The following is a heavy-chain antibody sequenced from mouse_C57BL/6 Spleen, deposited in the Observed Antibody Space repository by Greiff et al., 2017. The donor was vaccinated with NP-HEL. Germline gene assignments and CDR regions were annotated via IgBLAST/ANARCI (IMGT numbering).Heavy chain of an antibody. CDR2: IYPGDGDT. Sequence: VQLQQSGAELVKPGASVKISCKASGYAFSSYWMNWVKQRPGKGLEWIGQIYPGDGDTNYNGKFKGKATLTADKSSSTAYMQLSSLTSEDSAVYFCARGGNYGSSPWFAYWGQGTLVTVSA. V-gene: IGHV1-80*01. D-gene: IGHD1-1*01. CDR3: ARGGNYGSSPWFAY. J-gene: IGHJ3*01. CDR1: GYAFSSYW.